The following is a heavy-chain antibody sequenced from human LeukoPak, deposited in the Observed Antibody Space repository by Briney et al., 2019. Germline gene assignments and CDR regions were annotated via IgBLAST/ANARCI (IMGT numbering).Heavy chain of an antibody. J-gene: IGHJ4*02. Sequence: SETLSLTCSVSGDSISYFYWSWIRQAAGKGLEWIGRTSSSGNTDYNASLKSRVTMSVDTSKNQLSLKVISVTAADTAVYYCARDLWFGVRGQGTLVTVSS. V-gene: IGHV4-4*07. CDR3: ARDLWFGV. CDR1: GDSISYFY. D-gene: IGHD3-10*01. CDR2: TSSSGNT.